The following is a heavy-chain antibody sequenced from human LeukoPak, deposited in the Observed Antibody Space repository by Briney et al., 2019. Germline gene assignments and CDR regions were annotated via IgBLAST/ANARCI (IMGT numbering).Heavy chain of an antibody. CDR1: GFSFNTDA. V-gene: IGHV3-21*04. CDR2: LSGDRSHI. Sequence: PGGSLRLSCLASGFSFNTDAMNWVRQAPGGGLEWVAALSGDRSHIYHADSVMGRFTISRDNVKNSLYLQMNSLRADDTAVYYCTRDLYSIYAKWGQGTLVTVSS. J-gene: IGHJ4*02. D-gene: IGHD5/OR15-5a*01. CDR3: TRDLYSIYAK.